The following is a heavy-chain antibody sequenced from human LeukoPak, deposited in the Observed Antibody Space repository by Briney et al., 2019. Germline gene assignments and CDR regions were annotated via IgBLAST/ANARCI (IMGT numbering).Heavy chain of an antibody. D-gene: IGHD3-22*01. Sequence: KPSETLSLTCTVSGGSISSYYWSWIRQPPGKRLEWIAYVYHSGDTNYNPSLKSRVTVSVDTSKNQFSLKLRSVTAADTAVYYCARGFYDSSGYSNPFDHWGQGTLVTVSS. J-gene: IGHJ4*01. V-gene: IGHV4-59*08. CDR1: GGSISSYY. CDR3: ARGFYDSSGYSNPFDH. CDR2: VYHSGDT.